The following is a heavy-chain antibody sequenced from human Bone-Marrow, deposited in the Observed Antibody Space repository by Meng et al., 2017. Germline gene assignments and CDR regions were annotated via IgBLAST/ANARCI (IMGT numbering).Heavy chain of an antibody. Sequence: SETLSLTCAVYGGSFSGYYWSWIRQPPGKGLEWIGEINHSGSTNYNPSLKSRVTISVDTSKNQFSLKLSSVTAADTAVYYCARAWYGAVFDYWGQGTRV. D-gene: IGHD4-17*01. CDR2: INHSGST. V-gene: IGHV4-34*01. CDR1: GGSFSGYY. CDR3: ARAWYGAVFDY. J-gene: IGHJ4*02.